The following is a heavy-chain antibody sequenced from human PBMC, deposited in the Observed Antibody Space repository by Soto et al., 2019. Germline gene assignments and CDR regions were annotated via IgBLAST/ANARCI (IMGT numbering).Heavy chain of an antibody. D-gene: IGHD5-12*01. CDR1: GFTFSSYA. J-gene: IGHJ4*02. Sequence: PGGSLRLSCAASGFTFSSYAMHWVRQAPGKGLEWVAVISYDGSNKYYADSVKGRFTISRDNSKNTLYLQMNSLRAEDTAVYYCARGNYATMAFDYWGQGTRVTVSS. CDR2: ISYDGSNK. V-gene: IGHV3-30-3*01. CDR3: ARGNYATMAFDY.